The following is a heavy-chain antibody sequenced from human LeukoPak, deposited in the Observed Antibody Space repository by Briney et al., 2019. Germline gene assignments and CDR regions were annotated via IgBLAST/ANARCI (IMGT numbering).Heavy chain of an antibody. V-gene: IGHV4-4*09. Sequence: SETLSLTCTVSGGSISSYYWSWIRQPPGKGLEWIGYIYTSGSTNYNPSLKSRVTISVDTYKNQFSLKLSSVTAADTAVYYCARFSGAFDIWGQGTMVTVSS. D-gene: IGHD3-10*01. J-gene: IGHJ3*02. CDR3: ARFSGAFDI. CDR2: IYTSGST. CDR1: GGSISSYY.